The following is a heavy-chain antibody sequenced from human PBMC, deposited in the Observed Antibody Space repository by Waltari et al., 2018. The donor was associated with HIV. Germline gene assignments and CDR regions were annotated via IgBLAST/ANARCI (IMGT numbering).Heavy chain of an antibody. J-gene: IGHJ4*02. CDR1: GFTFSNYV. Sequence: EVQLLESGGGLVQPGGSRRLSCADSGFTFSNYVLRGVRQAPGKGLEWISGIGGGGSPTIYADSVKGRFTISRDDSKNTLYLQMNSLRVEDTAVYYCAKVVERPGGEGFWGQGTLVTVSS. CDR2: IGGGGSPT. CDR3: AKVVERPGGEGF. D-gene: IGHD7-27*01. V-gene: IGHV3-23*01.